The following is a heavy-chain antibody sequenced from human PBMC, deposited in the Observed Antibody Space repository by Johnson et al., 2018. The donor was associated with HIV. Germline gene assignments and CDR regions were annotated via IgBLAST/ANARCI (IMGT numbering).Heavy chain of an antibody. J-gene: IGHJ3*02. V-gene: IGHV3-11*01. D-gene: IGHD5-24*01. Sequence: QVQLVESGGGLVKPGGSLRLSCSASGFTFRDYYMNWMRQAPGKGLEWVSHISSSGSTIYYADSVKGRFTISRDNSKNTLYLQVTSLRTEDTAVYYCARDRVYDLVEMATSMRRDPGAFDIWGQGTMVTVSS. CDR1: GFTFRDYY. CDR3: ARDRVYDLVEMATSMRRDPGAFDI. CDR2: ISSSGSTI.